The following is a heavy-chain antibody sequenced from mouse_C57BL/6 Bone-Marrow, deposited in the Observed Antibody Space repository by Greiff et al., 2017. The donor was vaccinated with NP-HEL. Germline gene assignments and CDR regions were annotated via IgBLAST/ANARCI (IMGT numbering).Heavy chain of an antibody. V-gene: IGHV1-58*01. CDR1: GYTFTSYG. J-gene: IGHJ3*01. CDR3: ARSSYYYGSSPFAY. CDR2: IYIGNGYT. D-gene: IGHD1-1*01. Sequence: LVRPGSSVKMSCKTSGYTFTSYGINWVKQRPGQGLEWIGYIYIGNGYTEYNEKFKGKATLTSDTSSSTAYMQLSSLTSEDSAIYFCARSSYYYGSSPFAYWGQGTLVTVSA.